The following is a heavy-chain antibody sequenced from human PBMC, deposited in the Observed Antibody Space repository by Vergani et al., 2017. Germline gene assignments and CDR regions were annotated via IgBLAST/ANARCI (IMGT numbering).Heavy chain of an antibody. CDR2: ISYDGNQK. Sequence: QVQLVESGGGEVQPGRSLRLSCSAAGFPFSDYCVHWVRQAPGKGLEWVSVISYDGNQKNYADSVKGRFTISRDNFKNTLYLEMNSLSAEDTALYHCVKDHHGIDEWGRGTMVSVS. CDR1: GFPFSDYC. V-gene: IGHV3-30*18. CDR3: VKDHHGIDE. J-gene: IGHJ4*02. D-gene: IGHD5-24*01.